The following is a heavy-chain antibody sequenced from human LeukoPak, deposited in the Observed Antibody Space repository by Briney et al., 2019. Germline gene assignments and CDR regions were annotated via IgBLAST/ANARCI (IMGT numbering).Heavy chain of an antibody. Sequence: PSETLSLTCTVSGGSISDYYWSWIRQPPGKGLEWIGYVHYSGSTNYTPSLKSRVTISINTSKNQFSLKLRSVTAADTAVYYCARDGYYFDSSGYYFWGQGTLVTVSS. J-gene: IGHJ4*02. CDR2: VHYSGST. CDR3: ARDGYYFDSSGYYF. D-gene: IGHD3-22*01. V-gene: IGHV4-59*12. CDR1: GGSISDYY.